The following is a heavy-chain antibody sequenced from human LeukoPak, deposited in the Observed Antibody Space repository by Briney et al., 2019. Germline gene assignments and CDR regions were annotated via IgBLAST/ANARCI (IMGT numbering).Heavy chain of an antibody. D-gene: IGHD1-26*01. CDR2: ISTYNGNT. CDR1: GYAFTSYG. CDR3: ARRSGSPYWFDP. Sequence: ASVRVSCTASGYAFTSYGISWVRHAPGQGLDWMGWISTYNGNTNYAQKLQGRVTMTTDTSTSTAYMELRSLRSDDTAVYYCARRSGSPYWFDPWGQGTLVTVSS. V-gene: IGHV1-18*01. J-gene: IGHJ5*02.